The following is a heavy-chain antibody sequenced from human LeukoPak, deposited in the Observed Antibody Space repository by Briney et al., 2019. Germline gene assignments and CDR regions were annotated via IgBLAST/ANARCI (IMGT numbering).Heavy chain of an antibody. V-gene: IGHV3-48*03. CDR2: VSSSGGTS. CDR3: AKETDGMDA. D-gene: IGHD1-14*01. Sequence: GGSLRLSCAASGFSFPSCEMNWVRQAPGKGLEWLSYVSSSGGTSNYADSVKGRFTISRDNAKNSLYLQMNSLRAEDTAVYYCAKETDGMDAWGRGTTVAVSS. J-gene: IGHJ6*02. CDR1: GFSFPSCE.